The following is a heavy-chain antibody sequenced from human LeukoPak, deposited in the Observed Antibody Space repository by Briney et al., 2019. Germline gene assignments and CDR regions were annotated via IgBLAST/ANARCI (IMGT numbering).Heavy chain of an antibody. V-gene: IGHV1-69*13. J-gene: IGHJ5*02. Sequence: ASVKVSCEASGGTFSSYAISWVRQAPGQGLEWMVGIIPIFGTANYAQKFQGRVTITADESTSTAYMELSSLRSEDTAVYYCARDSSGYSAVWFDPWGQGTLVTVSS. CDR1: GGTFSSYA. CDR2: IIPIFGTA. CDR3: ARDSSGYSAVWFDP. D-gene: IGHD3-22*01.